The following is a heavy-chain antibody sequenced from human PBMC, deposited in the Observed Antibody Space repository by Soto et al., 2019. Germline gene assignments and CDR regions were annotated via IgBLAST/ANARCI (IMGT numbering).Heavy chain of an antibody. CDR2: IDPRSGAT. CDR3: ARDNYARLDY. V-gene: IGHV1-2*02. J-gene: IGHJ4*02. D-gene: IGHD3-16*01. CDR1: GYTFTGHY. Sequence: ASVKVSCKPSGYTFTGHYIHWVRQASGLGLEWMGWIDPRSGATGKTQILQARFTMTRDTSTNTAYMELSSLRSDDTAVYCCARDNYARLDYWGQGTLVTVSS.